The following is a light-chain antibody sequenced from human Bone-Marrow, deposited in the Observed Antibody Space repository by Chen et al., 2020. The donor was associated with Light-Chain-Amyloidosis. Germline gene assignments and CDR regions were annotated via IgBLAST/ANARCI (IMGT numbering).Light chain of an antibody. CDR1: PSIGVN. J-gene: IGKJ1*01. V-gene: IGKV3-15*01. CDR2: GAS. CDR3: QQYNNWPLT. Sequence: VMTQSPVALSVSPGDTATLSCRASPSIGVNLAWYQQRPGQAPRLLIYGASARATGIPARFSVSWFETDFTLTISTIQSEDFAVYYCQQYNNWPLTFGQGTRVDIK.